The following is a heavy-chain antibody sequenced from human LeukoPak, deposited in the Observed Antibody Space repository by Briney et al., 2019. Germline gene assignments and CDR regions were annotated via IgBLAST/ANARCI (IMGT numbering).Heavy chain of an antibody. J-gene: IGHJ4*02. V-gene: IGHV3-23*01. D-gene: IGHD3-10*01. CDR3: AKDEMVRGSIDY. CDR1: GFTFSSHG. CDR2: ISPSGGIT. Sequence: GGSLRLSRAASGFTFSSHGMNWVRQAPGKGLEWVSGISPSGGITYYTDSVKGRFTISRDNSKNTVSLQMNSLRGEDTAVYYCAKDEMVRGSIDYWGQGTLVTVSS.